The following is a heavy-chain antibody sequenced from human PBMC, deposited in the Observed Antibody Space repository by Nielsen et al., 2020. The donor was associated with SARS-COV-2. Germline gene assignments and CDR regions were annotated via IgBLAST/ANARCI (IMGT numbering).Heavy chain of an antibody. CDR1: GFTFSTYA. D-gene: IGHD1-14*01. CDR2: ISGLGGST. V-gene: IGHV3-23*01. Sequence: GESLKISCAASGFTFSTYAMSWVRQAPGKGLEWVSAISGLGGSTYYGDSVEGRFTISRDNSKNTLYLQMNSLRAEDTAVYYCAKDSWNHYYDFSGQGTLVTVSS. J-gene: IGHJ4*02. CDR3: AKDSWNHYYDF.